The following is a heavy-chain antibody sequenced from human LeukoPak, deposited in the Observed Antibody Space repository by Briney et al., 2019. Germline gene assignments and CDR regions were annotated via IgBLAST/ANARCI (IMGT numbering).Heavy chain of an antibody. D-gene: IGHD3-22*01. Sequence: GGSLRLSCADSGFTFSNYAMTWVRQAPGKGLEWGSAISGGGGTTYYADSVKGRFTISRDNSKNTLFLQMNSLRAEDSAVYYCATDREGDPSCYYLVRGQGTLITVSS. CDR1: GFTFSNYA. CDR3: ATDREGDPSCYYLV. V-gene: IGHV3-23*01. J-gene: IGHJ4*02. CDR2: ISGGGGTT.